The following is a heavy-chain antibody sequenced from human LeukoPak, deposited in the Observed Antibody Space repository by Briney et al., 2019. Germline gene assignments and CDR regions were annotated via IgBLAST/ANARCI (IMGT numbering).Heavy chain of an antibody. CDR2: MNPNSGNT. Sequence: GASVKVSCKASGYTFTGYYMHWVRQAPGQGLEWMGWMNPNSGNTGYAQKFQGRVTMTRNTSISTAYMELSSLRSEDTAVYYCARARFAVVVVAAMFPWFDPWGQGTLVTVSS. J-gene: IGHJ5*02. CDR3: ARARFAVVVVAAMFPWFDP. V-gene: IGHV1-8*02. CDR1: GYTFTGYY. D-gene: IGHD2-15*01.